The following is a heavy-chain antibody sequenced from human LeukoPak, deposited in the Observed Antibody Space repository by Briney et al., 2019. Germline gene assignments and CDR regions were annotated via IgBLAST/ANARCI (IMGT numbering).Heavy chain of an antibody. CDR3: AKVAPYGNYVFDY. CDR2: ISASGGST. D-gene: IGHD1-7*01. CDR1: GFTFSSYA. J-gene: IGHJ4*02. V-gene: IGHV3-23*01. Sequence: GGSLRLSCAASGFTFSSYAMSWVRQAPGKGLEWVSGISASGGSTNYADSVKGRFTISGDNSKNTLYLQLNSLGAEDTAVYYCAKVAPYGNYVFDYWGQGTLVTVSS.